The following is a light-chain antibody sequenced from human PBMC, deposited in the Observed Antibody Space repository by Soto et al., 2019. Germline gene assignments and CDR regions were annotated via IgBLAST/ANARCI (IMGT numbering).Light chain of an antibody. Sequence: QSVLTQPASVSGSLGQSITISCSGTSSDVGAYNYVSWYQQYPGKAPKLMIYHVTDRPSGVSNRFSGSKSGNTASLTISGLQAEDEADYYCCSYTTSNTFVFGTGTKSPS. CDR1: SSDVGAYNY. V-gene: IGLV2-14*01. CDR3: CSYTTSNTFV. CDR2: HVT. J-gene: IGLJ1*01.